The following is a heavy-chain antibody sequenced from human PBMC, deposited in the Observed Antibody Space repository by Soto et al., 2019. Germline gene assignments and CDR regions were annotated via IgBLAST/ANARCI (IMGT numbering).Heavy chain of an antibody. CDR1: GFTFISSA. V-gene: IGHV1-58*01. Sequence: SVKVSCKASGFTFISSAVQWVRQARGQRLEWIGWIVVGSGDTNYSQKFQERVTITRDMSTSTAYMELSSLRSEDTAVYYCAADYYDTRGFYFDYWGQGALVTVSS. CDR2: IVVGSGDT. D-gene: IGHD3-22*01. J-gene: IGHJ4*02. CDR3: AADYYDTRGFYFDY.